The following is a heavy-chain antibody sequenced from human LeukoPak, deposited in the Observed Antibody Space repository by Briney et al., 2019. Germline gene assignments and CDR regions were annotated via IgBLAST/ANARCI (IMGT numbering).Heavy chain of an antibody. CDR1: GGSISSGDYY. CDR3: ARASSYDWNGYFDY. D-gene: IGHD1-20*01. CDR2: IYYSGST. V-gene: IGHV4-30-4*08. Sequence: SQTLSLTCTVSGGSISSGDYYWSWIRQPPGKGLEWIGYIYYSGSTYYNPSLKSRVTISVDTSKNQFSLKLSSVTAADTAVYYCARASSYDWNGYFDYWGQGTLVTVSS. J-gene: IGHJ4*02.